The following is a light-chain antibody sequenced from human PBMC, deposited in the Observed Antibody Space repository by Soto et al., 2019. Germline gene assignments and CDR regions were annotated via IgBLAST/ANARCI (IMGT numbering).Light chain of an antibody. CDR1: TGAVTSGHY. V-gene: IGLV7-46*01. J-gene: IGLJ1*01. CDR3: LLSYSGARGV. Sequence: QAVVTQEPSLTVSPGGTVTLTCGSSTGAVTSGHYPYWFQQKPGQAPRTLIYDTSNKHSWTPARFSGSLLGGKAALTLSGAQPEDEAEYYCLLSYSGARGVFGTGTKLNVL. CDR2: DTS.